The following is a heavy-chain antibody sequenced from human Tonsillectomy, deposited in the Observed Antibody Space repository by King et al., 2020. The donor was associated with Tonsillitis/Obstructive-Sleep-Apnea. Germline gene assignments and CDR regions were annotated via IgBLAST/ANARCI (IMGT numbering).Heavy chain of an antibody. CDR3: AKDPAPAWDYDSSGYPYYYYYYMDV. CDR2: ISYDGSNK. V-gene: IGHV3-30*18. D-gene: IGHD3-22*01. Sequence: QLVQSGGGVVQPGRSLRLSCAASGFTFSSYGMHWVRQAPGKGLEWVAVISYDGSNKYYADSVKGRFTISRDNSKNTLYLQTNSLRAEDTAVYYCAKDPAPAWDYDSSGYPYYYYYYMDVWGKGTTVTVSS. CDR1: GFTFSSYG. J-gene: IGHJ6*03.